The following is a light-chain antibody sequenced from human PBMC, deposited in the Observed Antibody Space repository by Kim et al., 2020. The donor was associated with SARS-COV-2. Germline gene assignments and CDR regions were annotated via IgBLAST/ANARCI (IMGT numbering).Light chain of an antibody. CDR3: QQTYSSPSST. J-gene: IGKJ2*01. CDR1: QSLSTY. Sequence: ASVGDTVIITCRASQSLSTYLNWYQQKQGKAPKLLIYAASSLQSGGPSRFSGGGSGTDFTLTISSLQPEDFATYYCQQTYSSPSSTFCQGTKLEI. V-gene: IGKV1-39*01. CDR2: AAS.